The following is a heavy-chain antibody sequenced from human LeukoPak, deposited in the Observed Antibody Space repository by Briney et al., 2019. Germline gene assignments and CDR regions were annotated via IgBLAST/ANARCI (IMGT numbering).Heavy chain of an antibody. D-gene: IGHD3-22*01. Sequence: GGSLRLSCAASGFTFSSYAMSWVRQAPGKGLEWVSVIYSGGSTYYADSVKGRFTISRDNSKNTLYLQMNSLRAEDTAVYYCARDSSGHLDYWGQGTLVTVSS. J-gene: IGHJ4*02. CDR1: GFTFSSYA. CDR3: ARDSSGHLDY. V-gene: IGHV3-53*01. CDR2: IYSGGST.